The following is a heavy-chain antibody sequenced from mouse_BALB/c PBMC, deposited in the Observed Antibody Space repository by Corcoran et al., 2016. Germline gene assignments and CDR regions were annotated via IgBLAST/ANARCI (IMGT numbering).Heavy chain of an antibody. CDR2: IDPANGNT. D-gene: IGHD4-1*01. CDR1: GFNIKDTY. V-gene: IGHV14-3*02. Sequence: EVQLQQSGAELVKPGGSVKLSCTASGFNIKDTYMHWVKQRPEQGLEWIGRIDPANGNTKYDPKFQGKATITADTSSNTAYLHLSSLTSEDTAVYYCANWDWYFDVWGAGTTATVSS. J-gene: IGHJ1*01. CDR3: ANWDWYFDV.